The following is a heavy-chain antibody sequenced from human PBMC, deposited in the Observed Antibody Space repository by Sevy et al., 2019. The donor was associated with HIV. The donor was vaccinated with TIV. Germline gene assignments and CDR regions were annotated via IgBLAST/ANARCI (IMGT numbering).Heavy chain of an antibody. CDR3: ARGGDGYNYYFDY. J-gene: IGHJ4*02. D-gene: IGHD1-1*01. V-gene: IGHV4-30-4*01. Sequence: SETLSLTCTVSGGSISSGDYYWSWIRQPPGKGLEWIGYIYYSGSTYYNPSLKSRVTISVDTSKNQFSLKLSSVTAADTAVYYCARGGDGYNYYFDYWGQGTLVTVSS. CDR1: GGSISSGDYY. CDR2: IYYSGST.